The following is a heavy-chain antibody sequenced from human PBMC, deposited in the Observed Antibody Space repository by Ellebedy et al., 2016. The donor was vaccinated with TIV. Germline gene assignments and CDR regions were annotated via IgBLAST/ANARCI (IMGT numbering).Heavy chain of an antibody. CDR1: GFTFSNYA. D-gene: IGHD6-19*01. CDR3: AKDLDIAVAGSDY. Sequence: PGGSLRLSCAASGFTFSNYAMTWVRQAPGKGLEWVSAITGSASATYFADSVRGRFTISRDNSKNMVYLQMNRLRADDTAVYYCAKDLDIAVAGSDYWGQGTLVAVSS. CDR2: ITGSASAT. J-gene: IGHJ4*02. V-gene: IGHV3-23*01.